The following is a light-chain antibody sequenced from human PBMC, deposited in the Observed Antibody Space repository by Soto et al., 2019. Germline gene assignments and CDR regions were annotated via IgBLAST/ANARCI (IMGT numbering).Light chain of an antibody. CDR2: TAS. V-gene: IGKV1-39*01. CDR3: QQSYSSPFT. J-gene: IGKJ2*01. Sequence: DIQMTQSPWSRSASPGGGSTITCLPSQTISNYLHWYQQKPGKAPKLLISTASTLHSGVPVRFSGNASATEFTLTISSLQPDDCATYYCQQSYSSPFTVGQGTKVDIK. CDR1: QTISNY.